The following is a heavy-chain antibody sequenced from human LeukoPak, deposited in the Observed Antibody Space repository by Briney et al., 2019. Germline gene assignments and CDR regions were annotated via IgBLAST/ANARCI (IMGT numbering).Heavy chain of an antibody. J-gene: IGHJ4*02. V-gene: IGHV4-30-4*01. D-gene: IGHD6-13*01. CDR2: IYYSGST. Sequence: SQTLSLTCTVSGGSISSGDYYWSWIRQPPGKGLEWIGYIYYSGSTYYNPSLKSRVTISVDTSKNQFSLKLSSVTAADTAVYYCQGFGGYSSSWYYFDYGGQGTLVTVSS. CDR3: QGFGGYSSSWYYFDY. CDR1: GGSISSGDYY.